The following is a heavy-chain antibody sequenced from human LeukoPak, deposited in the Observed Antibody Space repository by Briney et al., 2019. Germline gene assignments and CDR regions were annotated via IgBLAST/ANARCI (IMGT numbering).Heavy chain of an antibody. D-gene: IGHD3-10*01. V-gene: IGHV3-15*01. CDR2: IKSKTDGGAT. J-gene: IGHJ4*02. Sequence: PGGSLRLSCAGSGFTFNNAWMTWVRQAPGKGLEWVGRIKSKTDGGATDYAAPVKDRFTISRDDSKNTLYLQKNSLKTEDTAVYYCTTDMLLWFGELLFDFDYWGQGTLVTVSS. CDR1: GFTFNNAW. CDR3: TTDMLLWFGELLFDFDY.